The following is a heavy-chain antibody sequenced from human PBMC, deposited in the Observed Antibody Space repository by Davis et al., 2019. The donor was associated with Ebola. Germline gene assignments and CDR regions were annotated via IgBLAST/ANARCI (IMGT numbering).Heavy chain of an antibody. J-gene: IGHJ3*02. CDR1: GSTFSSYW. CDR3: ARNIATGAFDI. Sequence: HTGGSLRPPCAASGSTFSSYWMHWVRQAPGKGLVWVSRMNSEGRSTSYADPVKDRFTISRDNAKNSLYLQMNSLRAEDTAVYYCARNIATGAFDISGQGTMVTVSS. V-gene: IGHV3-74*01. CDR2: MNSEGRST. D-gene: IGHD1-14*01.